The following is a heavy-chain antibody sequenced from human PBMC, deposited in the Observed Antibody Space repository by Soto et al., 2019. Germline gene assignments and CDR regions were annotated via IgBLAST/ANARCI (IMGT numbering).Heavy chain of an antibody. V-gene: IGHV4-34*01. Sequence: QVQLQQWGAGLLKPSETLSLTCAVYGGSFSGYYWSWIRQPPGKGLEWIGEINHSGSTNYNPSLKSRVTISVDTSKNQFSLKLSSVTAADTAVYYCARVTGYQRGYSYVPPFYYYGMDVWGQGTTVTVSS. CDR2: INHSGST. J-gene: IGHJ6*02. D-gene: IGHD5-18*01. CDR3: ARVTGYQRGYSYVPPFYYYGMDV. CDR1: GGSFSGYY.